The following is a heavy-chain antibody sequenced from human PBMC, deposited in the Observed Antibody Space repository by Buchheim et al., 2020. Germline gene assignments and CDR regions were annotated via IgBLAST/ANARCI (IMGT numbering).Heavy chain of an antibody. D-gene: IGHD3-22*01. CDR2: ISYDGSNK. V-gene: IGHV3-30*18. CDR1: GFTFSSYG. CDR3: AKDLAYYYDSSGYWLGDY. J-gene: IGHJ4*02. Sequence: QVQLVESGGGVVQPGRSLRLSCAASGFTFSSYGMHWVRQAPGKGLEWVAVISYDGSNKYYADSVKGRFTISRDNSKNTLYLQMNSLRAEDTAVYYCAKDLAYYYDSSGYWLGDYWSQGTL.